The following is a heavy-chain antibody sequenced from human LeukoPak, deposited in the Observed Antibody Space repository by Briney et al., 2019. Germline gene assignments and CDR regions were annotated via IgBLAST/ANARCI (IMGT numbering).Heavy chain of an antibody. D-gene: IGHD4-17*01. V-gene: IGHV3-23*01. J-gene: IGHJ4*02. Sequence: GGSLRLSCAASGFTFNNYAMSWVRQAPGKGLEWVSVISGSAGSTYYADSVKGRFTISRDNSKNTLYLQMNSLRAEDTAVYYCANEIRPNDYWGQGTQVTVSS. CDR2: ISGSAGST. CDR3: ANEIRPNDY. CDR1: GFTFNNYA.